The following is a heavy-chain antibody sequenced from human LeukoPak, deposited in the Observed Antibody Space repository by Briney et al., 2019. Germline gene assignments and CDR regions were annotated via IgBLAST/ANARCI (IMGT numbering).Heavy chain of an antibody. Sequence: PSETLSLTCTVSGGSISSGGYYWSWICQHPGKGLEWIGYIYYSGSTYYNPSLKSRVTISVDTSKNQFSLKLSSVTAADTAVYYCARGGRNPLGYWGQGTLVTVSS. CDR1: GGSISSGGYY. D-gene: IGHD1-14*01. CDR3: ARGGRNPLGY. J-gene: IGHJ4*02. CDR2: IYYSGST. V-gene: IGHV4-31*03.